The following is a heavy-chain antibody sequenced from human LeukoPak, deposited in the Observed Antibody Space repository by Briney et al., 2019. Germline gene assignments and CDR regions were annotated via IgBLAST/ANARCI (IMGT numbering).Heavy chain of an antibody. CDR1: GFTFSSYA. D-gene: IGHD3-22*01. V-gene: IGHV3-23*01. J-gene: IGHJ4*02. CDR3: AKDYYDISGSRYDF. CDR2: ISGSGGDT. Sequence: GGSLRLSCAASGFTFSSYAMSWVRQAPGKGMEWVSAISGSGGDTWYADSVRGRFTISRDNSKNTLYMQVNSLRAEDTAVYYCAKDYYDISGSRYDFWGQGTLVTVSS.